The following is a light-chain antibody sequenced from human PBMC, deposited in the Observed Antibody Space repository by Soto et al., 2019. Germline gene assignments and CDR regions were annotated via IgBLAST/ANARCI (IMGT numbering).Light chain of an antibody. CDR1: SGDVGSYDY. CDR2: DVN. CDR3: CAYSTSGTHV. V-gene: IGLV2-14*03. Sequence: QSVLTQPASVSGSPGQSITFSCTGTSGDVGSYDYVSWHQQHPGKAPKLIIYDVNNRPSGVPSRFSGSKSGNTASLIISGLQTEDEADYYCCAYSTSGTHVFGTGTKVTVL. J-gene: IGLJ1*01.